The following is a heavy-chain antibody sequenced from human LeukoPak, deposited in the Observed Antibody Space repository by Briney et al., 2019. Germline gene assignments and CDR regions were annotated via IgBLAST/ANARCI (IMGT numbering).Heavy chain of an antibody. CDR1: GGTFSNYA. CDR2: IIPIFGTA. CDR3: ARDTPEYPHPATYYGMDV. D-gene: IGHD2-15*01. Sequence: GASVKVSCKASGGTFSNYAISWVRQAPGQGLEWMGGIIPIFGTANYAQKFQGRVTITADESTSTAYMELSSLRSEDTAVYYCARDTPEYPHPATYYGMDVWGQGTTVTVSS. J-gene: IGHJ6*02. V-gene: IGHV1-69*13.